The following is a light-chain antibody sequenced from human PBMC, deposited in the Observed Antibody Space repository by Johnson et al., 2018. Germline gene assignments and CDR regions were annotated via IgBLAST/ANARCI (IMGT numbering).Light chain of an antibody. CDR2: ENN. Sequence: QSVLTQPPSVSAAPGQKVTISCSGSSSNIGNNYVSWYQQLPGTAPKLLIYENNKQPSGIPDRFSGSKSGTSATLGITGLKPGDEADYYCGTWDSSLSAGNVFGTGTKVTVL. J-gene: IGLJ1*01. V-gene: IGLV1-51*02. CDR1: SSNIGNNY. CDR3: GTWDSSLSAGNV.